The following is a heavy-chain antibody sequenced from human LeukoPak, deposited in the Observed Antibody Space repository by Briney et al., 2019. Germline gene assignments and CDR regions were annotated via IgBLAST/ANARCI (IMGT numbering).Heavy chain of an antibody. J-gene: IGHJ6*03. V-gene: IGHV1-69*05. CDR3: ARSPVGDYRALLYYYYMDV. Sequence: SVNLSFKCSVATFSSSTNNWVWHRHGPGHELVGVIIIIFGTANYAQKFQGRVTITTDESTSTAYMELSSLRSEDTAVYYCARSPVGDYRALLYYYYMDVWGKGTTVTVSS. CDR2: IIIIFGTA. D-gene: IGHD3-3*01. CDR1: VATFSSST.